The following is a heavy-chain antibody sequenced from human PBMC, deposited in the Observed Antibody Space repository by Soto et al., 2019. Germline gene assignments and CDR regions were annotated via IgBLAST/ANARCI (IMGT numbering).Heavy chain of an antibody. Sequence: QVQLVQSGAEVKKPGASVKVSCKASGYTFTSYGISGVRQAPGQGLEWMGWISAYNGNTNYAQQLQGRVTMTADTSTSPAYMQLRSLRSEDTAVYHCARAGGYNGSYWGHGTLVTVSS. CDR2: ISAYNGNT. D-gene: IGHD1-26*01. CDR1: GYTFTSYG. CDR3: ARAGGYNGSY. J-gene: IGHJ4*01. V-gene: IGHV1-18*01.